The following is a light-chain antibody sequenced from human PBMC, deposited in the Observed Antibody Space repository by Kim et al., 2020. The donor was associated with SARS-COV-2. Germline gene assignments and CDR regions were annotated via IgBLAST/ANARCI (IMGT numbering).Light chain of an antibody. V-gene: IGKV1-5*01. CDR1: PSISSW. J-gene: IGKJ1*01. Sequence: SASVRDRVTITCRASPSISSWLSWYQQKPGKAPKPLIYDASSLESGVPSRFSVSGSGTEFTPTISSLQPDDFATSYCQQYNSYWTFGKGTKVDI. CDR2: DAS. CDR3: QQYNSYWT.